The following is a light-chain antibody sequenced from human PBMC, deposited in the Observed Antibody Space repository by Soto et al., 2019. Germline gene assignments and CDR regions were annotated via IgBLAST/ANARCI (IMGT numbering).Light chain of an antibody. CDR3: QERYSIPWR. CDR2: VAS. V-gene: IGKV1-39*01. Sequence: DIQVTQSPSSLSASVGDRVTITCRASQSIGSYLKWYQQKPGKAPKLLIYVASSLQSGVPSRFSGSVSGTDFPLTISTLQHEDFASYYCQERYSIPWRFGQGTQVEIK. J-gene: IGKJ1*01. CDR1: QSIGSY.